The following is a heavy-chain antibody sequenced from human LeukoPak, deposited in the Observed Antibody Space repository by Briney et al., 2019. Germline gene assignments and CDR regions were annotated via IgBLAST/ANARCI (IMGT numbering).Heavy chain of an antibody. CDR3: ARDLNYYDFWSGYHYYMDV. CDR2: INPNSGGT. Sequence: ASVKVSCKASGYTFTGYYMHGVRQAPGQGVEWMGWINPNSGGTNYAQKFQGRVTMTRDTSISTAYMELSRLRSDDTAVYYCARDLNYYDFWSGYHYYMDVWGKGTTVTVSS. D-gene: IGHD3-3*01. CDR1: GYTFTGYY. V-gene: IGHV1-2*02. J-gene: IGHJ6*03.